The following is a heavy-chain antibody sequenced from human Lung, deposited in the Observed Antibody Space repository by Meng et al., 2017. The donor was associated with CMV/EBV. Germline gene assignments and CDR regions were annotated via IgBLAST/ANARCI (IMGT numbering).Heavy chain of an antibody. CDR2: ITSSSSYI. Sequence: LXCAASGFTFSTYSMNWVRQAPGKGLEWVSFITSSSSYIYYADSVRGRFTISRDNAKNSLYLQMNSLRAEDTAVYYCAIYCSTTTCPPGHDAFDIWXQGTXVTVSS. CDR1: GFTFSTYS. CDR3: AIYCSTTTCPPGHDAFDI. V-gene: IGHV3-21*01. J-gene: IGHJ3*02. D-gene: IGHD2-2*01.